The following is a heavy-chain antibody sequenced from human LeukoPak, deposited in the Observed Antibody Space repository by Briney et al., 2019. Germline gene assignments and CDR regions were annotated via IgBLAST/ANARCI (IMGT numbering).Heavy chain of an antibody. D-gene: IGHD1-26*01. CDR2: IYYSGST. CDR1: GGSITNYY. Sequence: SETLSLTCTVSGGSITNYYWNWIRQPPGKGLEWIGYIYYSGSTNYNPSLKSRVTISVDTSKNQFSLKLSSVTAADTAVYYCARGIGGSYPLFDYWGQGTLVTVSS. J-gene: IGHJ4*02. CDR3: ARGIGGSYPLFDY. V-gene: IGHV4-59*01.